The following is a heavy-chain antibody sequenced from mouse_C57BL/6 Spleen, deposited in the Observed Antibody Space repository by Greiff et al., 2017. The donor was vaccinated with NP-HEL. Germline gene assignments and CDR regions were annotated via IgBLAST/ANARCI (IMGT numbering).Heavy chain of an antibody. Sequence: EVQLVESGGGLVQPGGSLKLSCAASGFTFSDYYMYWVRQTPEKRLGWVAYISNGGGSTYYPDTVKGRFTISRDNAKNTLYLQMSRLKSEDTAMYYCARLDYWGQGTTLTVSS. CDR3: ARLDY. CDR1: GFTFSDYY. J-gene: IGHJ2*01. CDR2: ISNGGGST. V-gene: IGHV5-12*01.